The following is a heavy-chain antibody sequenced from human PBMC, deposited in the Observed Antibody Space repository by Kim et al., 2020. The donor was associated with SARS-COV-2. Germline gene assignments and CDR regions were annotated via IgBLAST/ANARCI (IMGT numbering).Heavy chain of an antibody. CDR3: AKDSDSSSLEGGYYFDY. D-gene: IGHD6-6*01. CDR2: ISGSGGGT. V-gene: IGHV3-23*01. J-gene: IGHJ4*02. Sequence: GGSLRLSCAASGFTFSSYAMSWVRQAPGKGLEWVSAISGSGGGTYYADSVKGRFTISRDNSKNTLYLQMNSLRAEDTAVYYCAKDSDSSSLEGGYYFDYWGQGTLVTVSS. CDR1: GFTFSSYA.